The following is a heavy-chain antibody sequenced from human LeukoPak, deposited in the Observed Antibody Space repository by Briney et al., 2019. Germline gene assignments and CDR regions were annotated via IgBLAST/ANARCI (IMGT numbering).Heavy chain of an antibody. V-gene: IGHV4-30-4*07. D-gene: IGHD6-13*01. CDR1: GDSISSGGQS. CDR2: IAYSGST. J-gene: IGHJ5*02. Sequence: SETLSLTCTVSGDSISSGGQSWTWIRQPPGKGLEWSGYIAYSGSTYDNPPLNRRVKISLNPSNTHFSLTLRSVTTADTAVYYCAGASVAAATCWFDPWGQGTLVTVSS. CDR3: AGASVAAATCWFDP.